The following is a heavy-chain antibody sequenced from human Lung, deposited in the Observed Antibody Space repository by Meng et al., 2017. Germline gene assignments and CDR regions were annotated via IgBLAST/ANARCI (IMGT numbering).Heavy chain of an antibody. CDR3: ASGLDRFDY. D-gene: IGHD6-19*01. CDR1: GVTFSSYA. Sequence: QVRLVECGGGLVQPGRSLRLFCAASGVTFSSYAMHCVRQAPGKVVELLAVISYDASNNYYADSVKGRFTISRDNSKNTLYLQMNSLRADDTAVYYCASGLDRFDYWGQGTLVTVSS. V-gene: IGHV3-30*01. J-gene: IGHJ4*02. CDR2: ISYDASNN.